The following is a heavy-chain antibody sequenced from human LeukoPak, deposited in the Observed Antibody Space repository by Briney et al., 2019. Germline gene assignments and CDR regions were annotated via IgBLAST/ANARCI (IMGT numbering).Heavy chain of an antibody. CDR1: GGSLSSCSYY. CDR2: IYYSGST. D-gene: IGHD6-13*01. J-gene: IGHJ4*02. Sequence: SETLSLTCTVSGGSLSSCSYYWGWIRQPPGKGLEWIGSIYYSGSTYYNPSLKSRVTISVDTSKNQFTLKLSSVTAADTAVYYCAGTGLSSGWYYFDYWGQGTLVTVSS. CDR3: AGTGLSSGWYYFDY. V-gene: IGHV4-39*01.